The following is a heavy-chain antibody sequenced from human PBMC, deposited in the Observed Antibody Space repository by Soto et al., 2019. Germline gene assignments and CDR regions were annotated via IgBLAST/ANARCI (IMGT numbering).Heavy chain of an antibody. CDR3: ARVSGSYYYGMDV. D-gene: IGHD3-10*01. CDR1: GGSISSSYW. CDR2: IYHSGST. Sequence: QVQLQESGPGLVKPSGTLPLTCAVSGGSISSSYWWSWVRQPPGKGLEWIGEIYHSGSTNYNPSLKRRVTTSVDNSKNQFSLKLSSVTAADTAVYSCARVSGSYYYGMDVWGQGTTVTVSS. V-gene: IGHV4-4*02. J-gene: IGHJ6*02.